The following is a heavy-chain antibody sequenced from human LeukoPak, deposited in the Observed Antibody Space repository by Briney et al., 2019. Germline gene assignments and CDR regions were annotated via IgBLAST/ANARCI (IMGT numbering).Heavy chain of an antibody. CDR2: ISGGGSTI. V-gene: IGHV3-48*04. CDR1: GFTFSSYS. Sequence: GGSLRLSCAASGFTFSSYSMNWVRQAPGKGLEWVSYISGGGSTIYYADSVKGRFTISRDNAKNSLYLQMNSLRAEDTAVYYCARVISGWYLGWFDPWGQGTLVTVSS. D-gene: IGHD6-19*01. CDR3: ARVISGWYLGWFDP. J-gene: IGHJ5*02.